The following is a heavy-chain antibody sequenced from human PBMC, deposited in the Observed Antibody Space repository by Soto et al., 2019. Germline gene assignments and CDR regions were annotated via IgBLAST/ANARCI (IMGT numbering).Heavy chain of an antibody. CDR1: GGSISSYY. V-gene: IGHV4-59*08. D-gene: IGHD1-20*01. Sequence: SETLSLTCTVSGGSISSYYWSWIRQPPGKGLEWIGYIYYSGSTNYSPSLKSRVTISVDTSKNQFSLKLSSVTAADTAVYYCARLADNWNGLFHWGQGTLVTVSS. CDR3: ARLADNWNGLFH. CDR2: IYYSGST. J-gene: IGHJ4*02.